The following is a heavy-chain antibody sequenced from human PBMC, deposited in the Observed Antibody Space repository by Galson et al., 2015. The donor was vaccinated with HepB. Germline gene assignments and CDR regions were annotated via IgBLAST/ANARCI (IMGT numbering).Heavy chain of an antibody. D-gene: IGHD2-2*01. J-gene: IGHJ4*02. V-gene: IGHV3-66*01. CDR1: GFTVSNNN. CDR2: IYKGGNT. CDR3: SYCSSPDCSNMALDY. Sequence: SLRLSCAASGFTVSNNNMHWVRQAPGKGLEWVSVIYKGGNTYYADSVKGRFTISRDNSKNTLYLQMNSLRAEDTAVYYCSYCSSPDCSNMALDYWGQGTLVTVSS.